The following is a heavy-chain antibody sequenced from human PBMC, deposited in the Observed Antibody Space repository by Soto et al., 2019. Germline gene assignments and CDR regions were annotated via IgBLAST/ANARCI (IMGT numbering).Heavy chain of an antibody. CDR3: TRGTNDGPGMDV. CDR2: LKQDGSDT. Sequence: DVQLVESGGGSVQPGGSLRLSCAVSGFTFSHYWMHWVRQSPGKGLACVSRLKQDGSDTNYADSVKGRFTVSRDKAKNTLYLQMNILRVEDNGLYFITRGTNDGPGMDVWGQGNTVTVSP. V-gene: IGHV3-74*01. D-gene: IGHD3-3*01. J-gene: IGHJ6*01. CDR1: GFTFSHYW.